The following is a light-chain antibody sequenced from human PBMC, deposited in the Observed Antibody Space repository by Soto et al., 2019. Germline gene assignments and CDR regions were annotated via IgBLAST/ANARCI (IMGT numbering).Light chain of an antibody. CDR1: QSVSSY. CDR2: DAS. J-gene: IGKJ3*01. V-gene: IGKV3-11*01. Sequence: EIVLTQSPATLSLSPGERATLSCRASQSVSSYYVSYHQKTRQAPPLLLYDASNRAAGIPARFIGGGSGTDVTLIISSLQPADFAVEYCLQHSNWPPFTFGPGTKVEIK. CDR3: LQHSNWPPFT.